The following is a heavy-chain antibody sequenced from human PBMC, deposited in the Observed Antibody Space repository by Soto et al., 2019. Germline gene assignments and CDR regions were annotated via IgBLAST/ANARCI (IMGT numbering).Heavy chain of an antibody. D-gene: IGHD2-2*01. CDR3: ARSQDIVLVPAALDYYYYYGMDV. CDR1: GGSISSGGYY. Sequence: TSETLSLTCTVSGGSISSGGYYWSWIRQHPGKGLEWIGYIYYSGSTYYNPSLKSRVTISVDTSKNQFSLKLSSVTAADTAVYYCARSQDIVLVPAALDYYYYYGMDVWGQGTTVT. J-gene: IGHJ6*02. V-gene: IGHV4-31*03. CDR2: IYYSGST.